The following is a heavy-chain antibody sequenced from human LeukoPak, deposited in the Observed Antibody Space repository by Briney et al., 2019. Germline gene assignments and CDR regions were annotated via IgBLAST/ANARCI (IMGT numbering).Heavy chain of an antibody. J-gene: IGHJ5*02. CDR1: GYTFTSYG. CDR2: ITAYNGNT. Sequence: ASVKVSCKASGYTFTSYGISWVRQAPGQGLEWMGWITAYNGNTNYAQKIQGRVTMATDTTTSTAYMELTSLRSDDTAVYYCARDPHCSSTSCSFDPWGQGTLVTVSS. V-gene: IGHV1-18*01. CDR3: ARDPHCSSTSCSFDP. D-gene: IGHD2-2*01.